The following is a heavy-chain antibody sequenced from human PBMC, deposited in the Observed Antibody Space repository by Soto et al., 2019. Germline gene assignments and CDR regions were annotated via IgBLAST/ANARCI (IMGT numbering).Heavy chain of an antibody. CDR1: GFTFSSYW. CDR3: AGGSGWLIDY. CDR2: IKKGGSEK. Sequence: SGGSLRLSCEASGFTFSSYWMNWVRQAPGKGLEWVAIIKKGGSEKYYVDSVKGRFTISRDNAKNSLYLQMNDLRAEDTAVYYCAGGSGWLIDYWGRGTLVTVSS. D-gene: IGHD6-19*01. J-gene: IGHJ4*02. V-gene: IGHV3-7*03.